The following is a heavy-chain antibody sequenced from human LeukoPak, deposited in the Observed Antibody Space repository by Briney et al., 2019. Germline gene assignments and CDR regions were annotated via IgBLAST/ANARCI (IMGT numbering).Heavy chain of an antibody. CDR2: INAGNGNT. V-gene: IGHV1-3*01. Sequence: GASVTVSCTASGYTFTTYDIDCVRQAPGRRLEWMGWINAGNGNTKYSQKLQGRVTITRDTSASTAYMQLSSLRSEDTAVYYCARTPSCSSTSCYEAWFDPWGQGTLVTVSS. CDR3: ARTPSCSSTSCYEAWFDP. D-gene: IGHD2-2*01. CDR1: GYTFTTYD. J-gene: IGHJ5*02.